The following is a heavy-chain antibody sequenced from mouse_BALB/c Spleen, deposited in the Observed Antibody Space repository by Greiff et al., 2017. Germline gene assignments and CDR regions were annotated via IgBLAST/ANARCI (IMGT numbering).Heavy chain of an antibody. CDR2: IYPGSGST. CDR1: GYTFTSYW. CDR3: ARSDGNAY. Sequence: LQQPGSELVRPGASVKLSCKASGYTFTSYWMHWVKQRPGQGLEWIGNIYPGSGSTNYDEKFKSKATLTSDKSSSTAYMELSSLTSEDSAVYYCARSDGNAYWGQGTLVTVSA. J-gene: IGHJ3*01. D-gene: IGHD2-1*01. V-gene: IGHV1S22*01.